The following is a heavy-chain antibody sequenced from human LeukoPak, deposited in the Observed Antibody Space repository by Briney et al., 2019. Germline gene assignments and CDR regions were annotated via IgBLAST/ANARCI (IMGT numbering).Heavy chain of an antibody. CDR3: ARDRDSSSSFDY. CDR1: GFTFSSYA. J-gene: IGHJ4*02. V-gene: IGHV3-23*01. D-gene: IGHD6-6*01. Sequence: PGGSLRLSCAASGFTFSSYAMSWVRQAPGKGLEWVSGISGSGGSTYYADSVKGRFTISRDSSKNTLYLQMNTLRAEDTAVYYCARDRDSSSSFDYWGQGTLVTVSS. CDR2: ISGSGGST.